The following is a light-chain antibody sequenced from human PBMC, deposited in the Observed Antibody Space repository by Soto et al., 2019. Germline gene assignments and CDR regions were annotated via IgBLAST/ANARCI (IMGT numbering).Light chain of an antibody. CDR1: QSISAW. CDR3: HQYHKFPYT. J-gene: IGKJ2*01. Sequence: DIQMTQSPSTLSASVEDRVTITCRASQSISAWLAWYQQKPGKAPKLLVYKASTLETGVPSRFSGSGSRTEFTLTISSLQPDDFATYYCHQYHKFPYTFGQGTKLEIK. V-gene: IGKV1-5*03. CDR2: KAS.